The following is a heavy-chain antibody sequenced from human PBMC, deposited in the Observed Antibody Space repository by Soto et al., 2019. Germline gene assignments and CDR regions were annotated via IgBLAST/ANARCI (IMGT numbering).Heavy chain of an antibody. CDR1: GCAVSNYC. V-gene: IGHV3-74*01. Sequence: WGSLRLSCAASGCAVSNYCMHWVRQAPGKGLMWVSRINPDGSRTAYADSVKGRFAISRDNAKNTVYLQMHSLRAEDAAVYYCARVKLGSYDWFDPWGQGTLVTVSS. J-gene: IGHJ5*02. CDR2: INPDGSRT. CDR3: ARVKLGSYDWFDP. D-gene: IGHD3-16*01.